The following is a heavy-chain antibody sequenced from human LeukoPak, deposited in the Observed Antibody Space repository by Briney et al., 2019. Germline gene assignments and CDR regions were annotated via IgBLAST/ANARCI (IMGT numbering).Heavy chain of an antibody. V-gene: IGHV4-59*11. CDR2: ISYSGIT. J-gene: IGHJ4*02. CDR1: GGSINSHY. Sequence: SETLSLTCTVSGGSINSHYWSWIRQPLGKGLEWIGYISYSGITNYNPSLKSRVTISVDTSKNHFSLKLSSATAADTAVYYCARIPHYDFWSGYYFDYWGQGTLVTVSS. CDR3: ARIPHYDFWSGYYFDY. D-gene: IGHD3-3*01.